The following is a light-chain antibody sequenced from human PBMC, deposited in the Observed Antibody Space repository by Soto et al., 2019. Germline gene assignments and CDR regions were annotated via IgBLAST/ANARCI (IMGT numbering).Light chain of an antibody. CDR3: QTWGTGPAV. V-gene: IGLV4-69*01. CDR1: SGHSSYA. Sequence: QSVLTQSPSASASLGASVKLTCTLSSGHSSYAIAWHQQQTEKGPRYLMKLNSDGSHSKGDGIPDRFSGSSSGAERYRTISSLQSEDEADYYCQTWGTGPAVFGGGTQRTVL. J-gene: IGLJ7*01. CDR2: LNSDGSH.